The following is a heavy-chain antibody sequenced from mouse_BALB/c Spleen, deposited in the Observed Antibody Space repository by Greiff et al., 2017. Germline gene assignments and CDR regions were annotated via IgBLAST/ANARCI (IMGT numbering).Heavy chain of an antibody. V-gene: IGHV14-4*02. Sequence: VQLQQSGAELVRSGASVKLSCTASGFNIKDYYMHWVKQRPEQGLEWIGWIDPENGDTEYAPKFQGKATMTADTSSNTAYLQLSSLTSEDTAVYYCNKGTTDYAMDYWGQGTSVTVSA. J-gene: IGHJ4*01. CDR3: NKGTTDYAMDY. CDR1: GFNIKDYY. CDR2: IDPENGDT. D-gene: IGHD2-13*01.